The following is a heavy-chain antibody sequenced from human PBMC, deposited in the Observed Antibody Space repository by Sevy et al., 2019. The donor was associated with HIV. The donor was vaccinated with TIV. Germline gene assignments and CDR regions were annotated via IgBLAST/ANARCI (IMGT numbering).Heavy chain of an antibody. V-gene: IGHV3-23*01. CDR3: AKDYSYGVLQCWFDP. Sequence: GGSLRLSCAASGFTFSSYAMSWVRQAPGKGLEWVSGISGSGGSTYYADSVKGRFTISRDNSKNTLYLQMNSLRAEDTAVYYCAKDYSYGVLQCWFDPWGQGTLVTVSS. CDR1: GFTFSSYA. J-gene: IGHJ5*02. D-gene: IGHD5-18*01. CDR2: ISGSGGST.